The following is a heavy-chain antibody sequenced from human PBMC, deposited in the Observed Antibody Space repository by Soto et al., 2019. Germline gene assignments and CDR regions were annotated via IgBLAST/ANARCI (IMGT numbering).Heavy chain of an antibody. CDR3: AGQGLRFLEWFL. V-gene: IGHV4-59*01. CDR2: IYYSGST. D-gene: IGHD3-3*01. Sequence: SETLSLTCTVSGGSISSYYWSWIRQPPGKGLEWIGYIYYSGSTNYNPSLKSRVTISVDTSKNQFSLKLSSVTAADTAVYYCAGQGLRFLEWFLWGQGTMVTVSS. CDR1: GGSISSYY. J-gene: IGHJ3*01.